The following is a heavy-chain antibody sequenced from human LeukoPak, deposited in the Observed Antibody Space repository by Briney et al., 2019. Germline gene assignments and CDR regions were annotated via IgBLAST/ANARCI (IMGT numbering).Heavy chain of an antibody. CDR2: IYPTGST. V-gene: IGHV4-38-2*02. CDR1: GYSISSGYY. CDR3: ARAYSSSWYWNWFDP. J-gene: IGHJ5*02. Sequence: SETLSLTCTVSGYSISSGYYWGWIRQPPGKWLEWIGNIYPTGSTYYNPSLKSRVTISVDTSKNQFSLKVSSVSAADTAVYYCARAYSSSWYWNWFDPWGQGTLVTVSS. D-gene: IGHD6-13*01.